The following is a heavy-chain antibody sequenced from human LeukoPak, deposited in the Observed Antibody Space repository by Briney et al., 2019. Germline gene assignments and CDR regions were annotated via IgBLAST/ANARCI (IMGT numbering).Heavy chain of an antibody. Sequence: SETLSLTCTVSGGSISSGSYYWSWIRQPAGKGLEWIGRIYTSGSTNYNPSLKSRVTISVDTSKNQFSLKLSSVTAADTAVYYCARSRGAVAGTGGSHFDYWGQGTLVTVSS. CDR1: GGSISSGSYY. CDR2: IYTSGST. CDR3: ARSRGAVAGTGGSHFDY. D-gene: IGHD6-19*01. J-gene: IGHJ4*02. V-gene: IGHV4-61*02.